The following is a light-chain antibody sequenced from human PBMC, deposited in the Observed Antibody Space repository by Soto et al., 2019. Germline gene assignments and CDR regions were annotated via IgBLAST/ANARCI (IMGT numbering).Light chain of an antibody. V-gene: IGKV3-11*01. CDR3: QQRGNWSFT. CDR2: DAS. CDR1: QSVSSS. J-gene: IGKJ2*01. Sequence: DIVLTQSPVTLSSSPAARATLSCRSSQSVSSSLAWYQQKPGQAPRRLIYDASNRATGMPARFSGSGSGTDFSLNISSLEPEDFAVYHCQQRGNWSFTVGQGTKLEIK.